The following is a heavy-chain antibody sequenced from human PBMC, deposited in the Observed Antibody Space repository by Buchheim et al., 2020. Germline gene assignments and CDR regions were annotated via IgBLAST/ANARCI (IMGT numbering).Heavy chain of an antibody. CDR2: VNPNNGDT. Sequence: QVQLVQSGAEVKKPGASVKVSCKASGYTFTSYNINWVRQATGQGLEWMGWVNPNNGDTAYAQKFQSRVTMTSNTSIRTAYMELSSLRSEDTAVYYCAKNYYDSSGSDYWGQGTL. CDR3: AKNYYDSSGSDY. V-gene: IGHV1-8*01. D-gene: IGHD3-22*01. CDR1: GYTFTSYN. J-gene: IGHJ4*02.